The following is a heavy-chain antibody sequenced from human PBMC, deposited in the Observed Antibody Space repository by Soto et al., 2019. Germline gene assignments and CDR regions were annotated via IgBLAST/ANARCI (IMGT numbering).Heavy chain of an antibody. CDR2: INPILSMS. CDR3: ASSYGSGYRAFDY. D-gene: IGHD3-10*01. Sequence: QVQLVQSGAEVKRPGSSVKVSCKASGDTFTFYSINWVRQAPGLGLEWMGRINPILSMSNYAQRFQGRVTMSADKSTSTAYMELSGVESDDTAIYYCASSYGSGYRAFDYWGQGALVTVSS. V-gene: IGHV1-69*02. CDR1: GDTFTFYS. J-gene: IGHJ4*02.